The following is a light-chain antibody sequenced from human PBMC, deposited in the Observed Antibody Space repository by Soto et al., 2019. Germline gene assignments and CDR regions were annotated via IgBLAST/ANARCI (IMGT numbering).Light chain of an antibody. V-gene: IGKV3-11*01. CDR3: QQRSNWPTT. J-gene: IGKJ2*01. Sequence: EIVLTQSPATLSLSPGERATLSCRASQSVSSYLAWYQQKPGQAPRLLIYDASNRATGIPARFSGSGSETVFALTISSLEPEDFAFYYCQQRSNWPTTFGQVTKLEIK. CDR2: DAS. CDR1: QSVSSY.